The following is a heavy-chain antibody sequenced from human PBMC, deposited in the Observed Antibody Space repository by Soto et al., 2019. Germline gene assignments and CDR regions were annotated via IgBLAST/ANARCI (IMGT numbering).Heavy chain of an antibody. J-gene: IGHJ6*02. CDR3: ARTLHIYYYYGMDV. CDR2: IYYSGST. CDR1: GGSISSYY. Sequence: QVQLQVSGPGLVKPSETLSLTCTVSGGSISSYYWSWIRQPPGKGLEWIGYIYYSGSTNYNPSLKSRVTISVDTSKNQFSLKLSSVTAADTAVYYCARTLHIYYYYGMDVWGQGTTVTVSS. V-gene: IGHV4-59*01.